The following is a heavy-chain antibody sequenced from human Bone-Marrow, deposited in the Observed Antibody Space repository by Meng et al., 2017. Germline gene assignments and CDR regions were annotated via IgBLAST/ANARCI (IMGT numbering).Heavy chain of an antibody. CDR3: AREFRDGYSDGYSGYYFDY. J-gene: IGHJ4*02. CDR2: ISGDST. D-gene: IGHD5-18*01. CDR1: GFTVSSNE. Sequence: GESLKISCAASGFTVSSNEMSWVRQAPGKGLEWVSSISGDSTYYADSGKGRFTISRDNSKNTLHLQMNSLRAEDTAVYYCAREFRDGYSDGYSGYYFDYWGQGTLVTVSS. V-gene: IGHV3-38-3*01.